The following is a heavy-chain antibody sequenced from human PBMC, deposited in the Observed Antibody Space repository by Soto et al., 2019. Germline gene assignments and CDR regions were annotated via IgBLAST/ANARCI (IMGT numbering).Heavy chain of an antibody. V-gene: IGHV4-34*01. CDR3: ARDNIAGRFDY. CDR2: INHSGST. J-gene: IGHJ4*02. Sequence: QVQLQQWGAGLLKPSETLSLTCAVYGGSFSGYYWTWIRQPPGTGLEWSGEINHSGSTNYNPSLKSRVTISVYPSKNQFSLQLTSVTAADAAVSYCARDNIAGRFDYWGQGTRVTVSS. D-gene: IGHD2-15*01. CDR1: GGSFSGYY.